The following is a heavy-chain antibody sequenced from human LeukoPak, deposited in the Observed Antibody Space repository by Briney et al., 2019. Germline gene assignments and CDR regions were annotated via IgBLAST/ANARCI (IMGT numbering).Heavy chain of an antibody. CDR3: ARDQHYYDSSGYLDAFDI. V-gene: IGHV4-34*01. J-gene: IGHJ3*02. CDR1: GGSFSGYY. Sequence: SETLSLTCAVYGGSFSGYYWSWLRQPPGKGLEWIGEINHSGSTNYNPSLKSRVTISVDTSKNQFPLKLNSVTAADTAVYYCARDQHYYDSSGYLDAFDIWGQGTMVTVSS. D-gene: IGHD3-22*01. CDR2: INHSGST.